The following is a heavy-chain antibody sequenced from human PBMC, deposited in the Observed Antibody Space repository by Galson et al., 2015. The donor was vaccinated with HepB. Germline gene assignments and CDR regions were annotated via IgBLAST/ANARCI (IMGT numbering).Heavy chain of an antibody. CDR2: TYYRSKWYN. Sequence: CAISGDSVSSNSAAWNWIRQSPSRGLEWLGRTYYRSKWYNDYAVSVKSRITINPDTSKNQFSLQLNSVTPEDTAVYYCARDTGYSSSWSRTLFDYWGQGTLVTVSS. CDR3: ARDTGYSSSWSRTLFDY. J-gene: IGHJ4*02. CDR1: GDSVSSNSAA. V-gene: IGHV6-1*01. D-gene: IGHD6-13*01.